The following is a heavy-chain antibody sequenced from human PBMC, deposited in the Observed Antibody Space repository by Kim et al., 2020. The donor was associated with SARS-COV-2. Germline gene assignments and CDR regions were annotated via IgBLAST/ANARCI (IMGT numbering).Heavy chain of an antibody. Sequence: SETLSLTYTVSGGSISSYYWNWIRQPAGKGLEWIGRMYTSGSTNYNPSLKSRVTMSVDTSKNQFSLNLTSVTAADTAVYYCAVDKYYFVLWGRGTLVTVSS. V-gene: IGHV4-4*07. CDR2: MYTSGST. D-gene: IGHD6-6*01. J-gene: IGHJ2*01. CDR3: AVDKYYFVL. CDR1: GGSISSYY.